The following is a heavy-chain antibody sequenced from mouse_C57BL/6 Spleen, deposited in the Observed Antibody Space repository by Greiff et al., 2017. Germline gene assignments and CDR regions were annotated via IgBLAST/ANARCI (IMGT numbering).Heavy chain of an antibody. J-gene: IGHJ3*01. Sequence: QVQLQQSGAELARPGASVKLSCKASGYTFTSYGISWVKQRTGQGLEWIGEIYPRSGNTYYNEKFKGKATLTADKSSSTAYMELRSLTSEDSAVDFCARETDSNYGAWFAYWGQGTLVTVSA. V-gene: IGHV1-81*01. CDR2: IYPRSGNT. D-gene: IGHD2-5*01. CDR1: GYTFTSYG. CDR3: ARETDSNYGAWFAY.